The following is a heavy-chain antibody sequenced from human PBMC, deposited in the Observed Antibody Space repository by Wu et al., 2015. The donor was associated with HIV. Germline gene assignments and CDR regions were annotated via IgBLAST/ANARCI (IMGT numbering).Heavy chain of an antibody. J-gene: IGHJ1*01. D-gene: IGHD3-22*01. V-gene: IGHV1-8*01. CDR2: MNPNSGNT. CDR1: GYTFTSYD. Sequence: QVQLVQSGAEVKKPGASVKVSCKASGYTFTSYDINWVRQATGQGLEWMGWMNPNSGNTGYAQKFQGRVTMTRNTSISTAYMELSSLRSEDTAVYYCARRDSSGYLSIEYFQHWGQGTLVTVSS. CDR3: ARRDSSGYLSIEYFQH.